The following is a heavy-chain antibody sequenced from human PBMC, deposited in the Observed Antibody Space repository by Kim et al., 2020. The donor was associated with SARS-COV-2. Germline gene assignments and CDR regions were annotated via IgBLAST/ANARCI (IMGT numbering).Heavy chain of an antibody. D-gene: IGHD3-16*01. Sequence: GGSLRLSCAASGFTFSSYDMHWVRQATGKGLEWVSAIGTAGDTYYPGSVKGRFTISRENAKNSLYLQMNSLRAGDTAVYYCARGSFNYDYIWWSSWYFDLWGRGTLVTVSS. J-gene: IGHJ2*01. CDR3: ARGSFNYDYIWWSSWYFDL. V-gene: IGHV3-13*01. CDR2: IGTAGDT. CDR1: GFTFSSYD.